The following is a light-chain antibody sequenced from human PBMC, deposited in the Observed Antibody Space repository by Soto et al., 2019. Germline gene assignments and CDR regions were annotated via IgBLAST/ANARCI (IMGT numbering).Light chain of an antibody. V-gene: IGKV1-9*01. CDR3: QQVDAYPST. CDR2: AAS. J-gene: IGKJ4*01. CDR1: QGISSF. Sequence: IPLTQSPSSLSASVGDRVTITCRASQGISSFLAWYQQKPGKAPNLLIYAASTLQTGVPSRFSGGGSGTDFTLAINGLQPEDFATYYCQQVDAYPSTFGGGTKVE.